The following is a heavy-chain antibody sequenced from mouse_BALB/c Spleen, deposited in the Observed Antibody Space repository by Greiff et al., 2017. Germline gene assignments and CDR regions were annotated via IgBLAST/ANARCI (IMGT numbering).Heavy chain of an antibody. J-gene: IGHJ4*01. V-gene: IGHV5-17*02. Sequence: EVQGVESGGGLVQPGGSRKLSCAASGFTFSSFGMHWVRQAPEKGLEWVAYISSGSSTTYYADTVKGRFTISRDNPKNTLFLQMTSLRSEDTAMYYCARKDGNYAMDYWGQGTSVTVSS. CDR2: ISSGSSTT. CDR1: GFTFSSFG. D-gene: IGHD2-1*01. CDR3: ARKDGNYAMDY.